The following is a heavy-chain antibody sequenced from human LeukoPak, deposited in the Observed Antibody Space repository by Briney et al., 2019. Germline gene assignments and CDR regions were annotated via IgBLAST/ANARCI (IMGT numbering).Heavy chain of an antibody. CDR1: GFTISGYT. CDR3: ARDRWTAMKD. CDR2: ISSSSTSI. V-gene: IGHV3-48*01. J-gene: IGHJ4*02. Sequence: GGSLRLSCAASGFTISGYTMNWVRQAPGKGLECVSYISSSSTSIYYADSVKGRFTISRDNAKNSLWLQMNSLRAEDTAVYYCARDRWTAMKDWGPGTLVTVSS. D-gene: IGHD5-18*01.